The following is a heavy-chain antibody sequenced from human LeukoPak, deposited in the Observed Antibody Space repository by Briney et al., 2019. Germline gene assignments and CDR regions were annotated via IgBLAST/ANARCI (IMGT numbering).Heavy chain of an antibody. CDR3: ARQWLIVGAFDI. D-gene: IGHD3-22*01. Sequence: ETLSLTCAVSGYSISSGYYWGWIRQPPGKGLEWIGSIYHSGSTYYNPSLKSRVTISVDTSKNQFSLKLSSVTAADTAAYYCARQWLIVGAFDIWGQGTMVTVSS. CDR2: IYHSGST. V-gene: IGHV4-38-2*01. J-gene: IGHJ3*02. CDR1: GYSISSGYY.